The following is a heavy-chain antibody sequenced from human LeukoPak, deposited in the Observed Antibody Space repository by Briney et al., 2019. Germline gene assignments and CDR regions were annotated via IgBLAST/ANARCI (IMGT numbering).Heavy chain of an antibody. J-gene: IGHJ4*02. Sequence: ASVKVSCKASGYTFTSYDINWARQATGQGLEWMGWMNPNSGNTGYAQKFQGRVTMTRNTSISTAYMELGSLRSEDTAVYYCARGLGRTTMVTRGGVRFDYWGQGILVTVSS. CDR2: MNPNSGNT. D-gene: IGHD5-18*01. V-gene: IGHV1-8*01. CDR3: ARGLGRTTMVTRGGVRFDY. CDR1: GYTFTSYD.